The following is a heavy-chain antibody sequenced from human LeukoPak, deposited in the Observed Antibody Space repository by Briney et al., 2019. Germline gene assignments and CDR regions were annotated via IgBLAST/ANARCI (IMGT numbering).Heavy chain of an antibody. J-gene: IGHJ4*02. CDR1: GFTFSSHA. Sequence: GGSLRLSCEGSGFTFSSHAMNWVRLAPGKGLEWVAGISDNGAKTYYADSVKGRFTISRDNSRNTFYLRLNNLRAGDTAMYYCAAHYDFWSGFPFYFEFWGQGTLVTVSS. CDR3: AAHYDFWSGFPFYFEF. CDR2: ISDNGAKT. V-gene: IGHV3-23*01. D-gene: IGHD3-3*01.